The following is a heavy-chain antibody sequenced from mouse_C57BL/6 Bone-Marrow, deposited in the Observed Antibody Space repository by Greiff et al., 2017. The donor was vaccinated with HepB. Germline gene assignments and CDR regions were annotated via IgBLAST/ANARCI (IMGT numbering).Heavy chain of an antibody. Sequence: QVHVKQPGAELVKPGASVKLSCKASGYTFTSYWMQWVKQRPGQGLEWIGEIDPSDSYTNYNQKFKGKATLTVDTSSSTAYMQLSSLTSEDSAVYYCAREGLLPYAMDYWGQGTSVTVSS. CDR1: GYTFTSYW. V-gene: IGHV1-50*01. CDR3: AREGLLPYAMDY. J-gene: IGHJ4*01. D-gene: IGHD1-1*01. CDR2: IDPSDSYT.